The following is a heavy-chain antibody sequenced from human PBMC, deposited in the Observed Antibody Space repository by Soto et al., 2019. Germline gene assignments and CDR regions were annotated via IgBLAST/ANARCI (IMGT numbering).Heavy chain of an antibody. CDR1: GFSFSTYS. V-gene: IGHV3-48*02. J-gene: IGHJ6*02. D-gene: IGHD6-6*01. CDR3: ARGRSSSDNAMDL. Sequence: EVQLVESGGGLVQPGGSLRLSCAASGFSFSTYSMNWVRQAPGKGLEWVSYISSRSYTIYYIDSVKGRFTISRDNAKSALYLQRNSLRDEDTAVYYWARGRSSSDNAMDLAGQGPTCTV. CDR2: ISSRSYTI.